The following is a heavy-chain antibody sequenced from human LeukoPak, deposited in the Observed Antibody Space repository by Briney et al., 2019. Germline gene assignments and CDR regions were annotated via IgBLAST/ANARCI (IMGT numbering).Heavy chain of an antibody. Sequence: ASVKVSCKGSGYTFTNYAVHWVRQAPGQRLEWLGWINPGNGDTKYSQNFQGRVTVTSDTSAATAYVELSSLTSEDTAVYYCATPGGGTYYFDDWGQGTLVTVSS. CDR2: INPGNGDT. CDR1: GYTFTNYA. J-gene: IGHJ4*02. CDR3: ATPGGGTYYFDD. V-gene: IGHV1-3*01. D-gene: IGHD1-26*01.